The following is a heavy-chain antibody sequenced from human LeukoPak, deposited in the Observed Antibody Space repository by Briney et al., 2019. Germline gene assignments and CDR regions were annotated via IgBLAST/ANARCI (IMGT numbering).Heavy chain of an antibody. CDR1: GFTFSSYA. D-gene: IGHD5-12*01. J-gene: IGHJ4*02. CDR3: AKDGALRGEHDY. CDR2: ISGSGGST. Sequence: GGSLRLSCAASGFTFSSYAMSWVRQAPGKGLEWVSAISGSGGSTYYADSVKGRFTISRDDSKNTLYLQMNSLRAEDTAVYYCAKDGALRGEHDYWGQGTLVTVSS. V-gene: IGHV3-23*01.